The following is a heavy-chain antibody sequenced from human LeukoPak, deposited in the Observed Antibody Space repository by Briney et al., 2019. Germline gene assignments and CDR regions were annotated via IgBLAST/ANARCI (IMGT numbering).Heavy chain of an antibody. V-gene: IGHV3-23*01. Sequence: GGSLRLSCEGSGFSISRYTMSWVRQAPGKGLEWVSAISGNGAKTYYPDSVKGRSTLSSDNSKNALYLQLTSLSPEDTAVYYCAKPALQYYDSSGYHPDWYFDLWGRGTLVTVS. J-gene: IGHJ2*01. D-gene: IGHD3-22*01. CDR1: GFSISRYT. CDR3: AKPALQYYDSSGYHPDWYFDL. CDR2: ISGNGAKT.